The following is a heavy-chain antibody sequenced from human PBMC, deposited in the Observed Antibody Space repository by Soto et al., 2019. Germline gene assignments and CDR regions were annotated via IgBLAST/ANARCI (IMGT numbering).Heavy chain of an antibody. Sequence: PSETLSLTCTVSGGSISSYYWSWIRQPPGKGLEWIGYIYYSGSTNYNPSLKSRVTISVDTSKNQFSLKLSSVTAAVTAVYYCARSSGPRRYFDYWGQGTLVTVSS. J-gene: IGHJ4*02. CDR1: GGSISSYY. V-gene: IGHV4-59*01. CDR3: ARSSGPRRYFDY. CDR2: IYYSGST. D-gene: IGHD6-19*01.